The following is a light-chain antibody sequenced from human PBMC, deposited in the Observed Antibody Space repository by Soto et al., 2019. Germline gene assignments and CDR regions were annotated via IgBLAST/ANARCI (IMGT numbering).Light chain of an antibody. Sequence: DIQMTQSPSSLSASVGDRVTITCRASQSISSYLNWYQQRPGKAPKLLIYAASRLQSGVPSRFSGSGSGTDFTLTISSLQPEDFATYYCQQSYIPPRTFGQGTKVEIK. J-gene: IGKJ1*01. CDR3: QQSYIPPRT. CDR1: QSISSY. CDR2: AAS. V-gene: IGKV1-39*01.